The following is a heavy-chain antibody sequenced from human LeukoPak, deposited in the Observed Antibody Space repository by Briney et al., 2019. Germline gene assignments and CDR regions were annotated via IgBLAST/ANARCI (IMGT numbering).Heavy chain of an antibody. J-gene: IGHJ5*02. Sequence: SETLSLTCTVSGGSISSYYWSWIRQPPGKGLEWIGYIYYSGSTTYNPSLKSRVTISVDTPKNQFSLKLTSVTAADTAVYYCARGAAGGYCSSTSCYNWFDPWGQGTLVTVSS. V-gene: IGHV4-59*01. CDR3: ARGAAGGYCSSTSCYNWFDP. CDR1: GGSISSYY. D-gene: IGHD2-2*01. CDR2: IYYSGST.